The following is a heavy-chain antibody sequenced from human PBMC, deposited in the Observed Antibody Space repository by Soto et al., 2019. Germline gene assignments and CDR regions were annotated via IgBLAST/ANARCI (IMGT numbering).Heavy chain of an antibody. D-gene: IGHD3-10*02. CDR3: ARSGDIYNVLDY. Sequence: EVKLLESGGGLVQPGGSLRLSCAASGFTFRTYSMSWVRQAPRKGLEWVSGISGSGTATYYTDSVKGRFTVSRDNAKNSLYLQINSLRGEDTGIYYCARSGDIYNVLDYWGQGTPVTVSS. V-gene: IGHV3-23*01. CDR2: ISGSGTAT. J-gene: IGHJ4*02. CDR1: GFTFRTYS.